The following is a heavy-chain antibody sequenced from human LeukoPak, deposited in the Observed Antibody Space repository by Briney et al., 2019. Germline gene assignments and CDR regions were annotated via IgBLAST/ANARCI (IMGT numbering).Heavy chain of an antibody. CDR2: IRYDGSNK. V-gene: IGHV3-30*02. CDR3: AKDRAAIAAAGTYYYYYMDV. Sequence: GGSLRLSCAASGFTFSSYGMHWVRQAPGKGLEWVAFIRYDGSNKYYADSVKGRFTISRDNSKNTLYLQMNSLRAEDTAVYYCAKDRAAIAAAGTYYYYYMDVWGKGTTVTISS. J-gene: IGHJ6*03. D-gene: IGHD6-13*01. CDR1: GFTFSSYG.